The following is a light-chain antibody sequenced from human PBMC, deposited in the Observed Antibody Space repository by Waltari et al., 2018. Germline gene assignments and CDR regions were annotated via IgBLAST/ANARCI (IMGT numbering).Light chain of an antibody. Sequence: DIVMTQSPDSLAVSLGERATINCKSRKRVLYSSNNKKYLAWYQQKPGQPPKLLIYWASTRESGVPDRFSGSGSGTDFTLTISSLQAEDVAVYYCQQYYSTPYTFGQGTKLEIK. CDR1: KRVLYSSNNKKY. CDR2: WAS. CDR3: QQYYSTPYT. J-gene: IGKJ2*01. V-gene: IGKV4-1*01.